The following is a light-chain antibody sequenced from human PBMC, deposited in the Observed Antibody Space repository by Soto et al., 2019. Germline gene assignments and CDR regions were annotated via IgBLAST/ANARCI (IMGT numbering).Light chain of an antibody. J-gene: IGLJ2*01. V-gene: IGLV3-1*01. CDR3: QAWDSSVV. CDR2: DDS. Sequence: SYELTQPPSVSVSPGQTASMTCSGDKLGGKYVCWYQQKPGQSPVLVIYDDSKRPSGIPERFSGSNSGNTATLTSGGTQAMDEADYYCQAWDSSVVFGGGTKLTVL. CDR1: KLGGKY.